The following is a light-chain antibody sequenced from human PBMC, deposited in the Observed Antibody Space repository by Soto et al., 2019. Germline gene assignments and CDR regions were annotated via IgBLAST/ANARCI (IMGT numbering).Light chain of an antibody. CDR2: DTN. Sequence: QAVVTQEPSLTVSPGGTVTLTCDSSTGAVTSSHYPYWFQQKPGQAPTTLIYDTNSRHSWTPARFSGSLLGGKGALTLSGAQPEDEADYYCLLSYPGLTGVNVVFGGGTQLTV. CDR1: TGAVTSSHY. J-gene: IGLJ2*01. CDR3: LLSYPGLTGVNVV. V-gene: IGLV7-46*01.